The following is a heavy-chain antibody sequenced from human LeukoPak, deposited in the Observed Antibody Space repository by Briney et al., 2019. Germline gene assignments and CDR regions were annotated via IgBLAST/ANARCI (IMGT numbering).Heavy chain of an antibody. CDR1: GGSISSYY. Sequence: SETLSLTCTVSGGSISSYYWSWIRQPAGKGLEWIGRIYTSGSTNYNPSLKSRVTMSVDTSKNQFSLKLSSVTAADTALYYCARDSAYSSSYDYWGQGTLVTVSS. V-gene: IGHV4-4*07. D-gene: IGHD6-6*01. J-gene: IGHJ4*02. CDR2: IYTSGST. CDR3: ARDSAYSSSYDY.